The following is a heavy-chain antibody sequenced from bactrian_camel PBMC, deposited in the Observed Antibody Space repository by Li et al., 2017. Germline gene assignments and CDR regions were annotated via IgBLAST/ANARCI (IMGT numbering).Heavy chain of an antibody. CDR3: ATVPSGWYGFWDS. D-gene: IGHD6*01. J-gene: IGHJ4*01. V-gene: IGHV3S44*01. Sequence: VQLVESGGGSVQVGGSLRLSCTISGDTYSTYCMGWFRQAPGKAREGVAAIGGDAVTSYADSVKGRSTISSDNAKNTVHLQMDSLKSEDTALYYCATVPSGWYGFWDSWGQGTQVTVS. CDR2: IGGDAVT. CDR1: GDTYSTYC.